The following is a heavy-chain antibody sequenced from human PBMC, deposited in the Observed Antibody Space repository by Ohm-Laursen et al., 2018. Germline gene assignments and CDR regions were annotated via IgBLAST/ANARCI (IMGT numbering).Heavy chain of an antibody. Sequence: SLRLSCTASGFTFSHYWMHWVRQPPGEGLVWVSRIKSDGTTMCADFVRGRFTLSRDNERNTLDLQMNSLRPEDTAVYYCAKDSWRSGLNWFDPWGQGTLVTVSS. J-gene: IGHJ5*02. CDR3: AKDSWRSGLNWFDP. CDR2: IKSDGTT. V-gene: IGHV3-74*03. D-gene: IGHD3-3*01. CDR1: GFTFSHYW.